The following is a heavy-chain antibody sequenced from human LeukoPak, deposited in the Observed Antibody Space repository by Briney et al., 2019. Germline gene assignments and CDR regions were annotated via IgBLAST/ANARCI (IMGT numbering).Heavy chain of an antibody. CDR2: IGRQGDSDAT. CDR1: GLTFSGSG. J-gene: IGHJ4*02. Sequence: TGGSLRLSCAASGLTFSGSGIPWVRQASGKGLEWLGRIGRQGDSDATRYAASLKGKFTISRVDSRNTAYLQMNSLKTEDTAVYYCAGDYNFLTGLNYWGQGTLVTVSS. D-gene: IGHD3-9*01. CDR3: AGDYNFLTGLNY. V-gene: IGHV3-73*01.